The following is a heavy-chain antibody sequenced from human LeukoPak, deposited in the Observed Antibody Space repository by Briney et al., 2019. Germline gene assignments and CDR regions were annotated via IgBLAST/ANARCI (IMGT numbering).Heavy chain of an antibody. D-gene: IGHD6-6*01. CDR2: IYSGGST. V-gene: IGHV3-53*01. CDR3: ARGTGQAGASSNFDY. Sequence: GGSLRLSCAASGFTVSSKYMSWVRQAPGKGLEWVSVIYSGGSTYYADSVKGRFTISRDNAKNSLYLQMNSLRVEDTAVYYCARGTGQAGASSNFDYWGQGALVTVSS. J-gene: IGHJ4*02. CDR1: GFTVSSKY.